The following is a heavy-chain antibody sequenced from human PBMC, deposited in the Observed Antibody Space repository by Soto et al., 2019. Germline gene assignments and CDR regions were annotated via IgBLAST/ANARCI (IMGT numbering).Heavy chain of an antibody. CDR3: ARSYSGGDAYFDY. V-gene: IGHV4-4*02. CDR2: IYRTGST. Sequence: PAETLSLTCAVSGGSFTSNNWWTWVRQPPGQGLEWIGEIYRTGSTNYNPSLKSRVTISLDKSENQFSLNLASVTAADTAVYYCARSYSGGDAYFDYWGQGTVVTVSS. J-gene: IGHJ4*02. D-gene: IGHD2-21*02. CDR1: GGSFTSNNW.